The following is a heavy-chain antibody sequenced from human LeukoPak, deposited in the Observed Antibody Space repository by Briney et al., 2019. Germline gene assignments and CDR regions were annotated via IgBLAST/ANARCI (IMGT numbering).Heavy chain of an antibody. CDR1: GGSISSYY. J-gene: IGHJ6*02. CDR2: IYYSGST. CDR3: ARHMVRGVGYYYGMDV. Sequence: PSETLSFTCTVPGGSISSYYWSWIRQPPGKGLEGIGDIYYSGSTNYKPSLKSRVTISVDTSKNQFSLKLSSVTAADTAVYYCARHMVRGVGYYYGMDVWGQGTTVTVSS. D-gene: IGHD3-10*01. V-gene: IGHV4-59*08.